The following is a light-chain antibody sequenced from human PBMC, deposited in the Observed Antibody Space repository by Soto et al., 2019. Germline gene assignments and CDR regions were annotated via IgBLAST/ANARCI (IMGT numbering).Light chain of an antibody. CDR1: MSVGTY. Sequence: VLTKSPVTLSMSPGERATLSCRASMSVGTYIAWYQQNPGQAPRLLIYDASNRATDIPVRFSGSGSGTDFTLTISGLEPEDFGVYDGQQRCNRPRTFGLGTKV. V-gene: IGKV3-11*01. CDR3: QQRCNRPRT. CDR2: DAS. J-gene: IGKJ1*01.